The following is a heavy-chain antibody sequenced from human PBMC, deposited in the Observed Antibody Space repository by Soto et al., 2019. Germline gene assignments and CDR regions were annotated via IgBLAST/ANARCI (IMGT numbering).Heavy chain of an antibody. Sequence: PGESLKISCKSSGYTLPNYWINWVRQGPGKGLGWVGRIDPTYAYTNYRPSFQGPVTNSLDKSINTAYLPWSSLKASGTAMFFFAKSYCYDSVGYYAPFDAWGQGTLVTVSS. V-gene: IGHV5-10-1*01. CDR2: IDPTYAYT. CDR3: AKSYCYDSVGYYAPFDA. J-gene: IGHJ5*02. D-gene: IGHD3-22*01. CDR1: GYTLPNYW.